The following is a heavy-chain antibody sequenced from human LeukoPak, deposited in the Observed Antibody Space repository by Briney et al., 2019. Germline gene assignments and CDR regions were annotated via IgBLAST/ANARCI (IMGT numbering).Heavy chain of an antibody. CDR3: AKDLIDYGDLYFDY. Sequence: GGSLRLSCAASGFTFSSYAMSWVRQAPGKGLEWVSAISGSGGSTYYADSVKGRFTISRDNSKNTLYLQVNNLRAEDTAVYYCAKDLIDYGDLYFDYWGQGTLVTVSS. D-gene: IGHD4-17*01. J-gene: IGHJ4*02. CDR1: GFTFSSYA. CDR2: ISGSGGST. V-gene: IGHV3-23*01.